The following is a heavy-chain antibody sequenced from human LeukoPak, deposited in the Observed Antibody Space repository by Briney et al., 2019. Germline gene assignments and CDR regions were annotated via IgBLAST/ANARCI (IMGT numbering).Heavy chain of an antibody. Sequence: ASVKVSCKASGYTFTGYYMHWVRQAPGQGLEWMGRINPNSGRTNYAQKFQGRVTMTRDTSISTAYMELSRLRSDDTAVYYCARGVGATYYYYGMDVWGQGTTVTVSS. D-gene: IGHD1-26*01. CDR2: INPNSGRT. J-gene: IGHJ6*02. CDR1: GYTFTGYY. CDR3: ARGVGATYYYYGMDV. V-gene: IGHV1-2*06.